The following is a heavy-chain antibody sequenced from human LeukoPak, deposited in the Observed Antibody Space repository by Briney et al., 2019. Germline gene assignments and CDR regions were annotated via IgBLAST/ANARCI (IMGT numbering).Heavy chain of an antibody. CDR3: ARMLYYDFWSGYYGPDAFDI. D-gene: IGHD3-3*01. Sequence: ASVKVSCKASGYTFTGYYMHWVRQAPGQGLEWMGRINPNRGGTNYAQKFHGRVTMTRDTSISTAYMEMSRLRSDDTAVYYCARMLYYDFWSGYYGPDAFDIWGQGTMVTVSS. CDR1: GYTFTGYY. J-gene: IGHJ3*02. V-gene: IGHV1-2*06. CDR2: INPNRGGT.